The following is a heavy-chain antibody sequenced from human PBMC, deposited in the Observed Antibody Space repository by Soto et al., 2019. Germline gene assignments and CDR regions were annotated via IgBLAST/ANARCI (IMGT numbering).Heavy chain of an antibody. D-gene: IGHD4-17*01. CDR3: ARLGDYVG. J-gene: IGHJ4*02. CDR1: GGTFSSYT. V-gene: IGHV1-69*02. CDR2: IIPILGIA. Sequence: QVQLVQSGAEVKKPGSSVKVSCKASGGTFSSYTISWVRQAPGQGLEWMGRIIPILGIANYAQKFQGRVTITADKSTSTVYMELSSLRSEDTAVYYSARLGDYVGWGQGTLVTVSS.